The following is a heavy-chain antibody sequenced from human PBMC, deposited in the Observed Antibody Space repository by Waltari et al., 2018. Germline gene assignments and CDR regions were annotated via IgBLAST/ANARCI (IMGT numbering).Heavy chain of an antibody. J-gene: IGHJ3*02. CDR1: GGSISGYY. Sequence: QVQLQQWGAGLLKPSETLSLTCAVYGGSISGYYWSWIRKPPGKGLEGIGEINHSGSTNYNPSLKSRVTISVDTSKNQFSLKLSSVTAADTAVYYCARRLSRNRIVVVPAAITGAFDIWGQGTMVTVSS. D-gene: IGHD2-2*01. CDR2: INHSGST. CDR3: ARRLSRNRIVVVPAAITGAFDI. V-gene: IGHV4-34*01.